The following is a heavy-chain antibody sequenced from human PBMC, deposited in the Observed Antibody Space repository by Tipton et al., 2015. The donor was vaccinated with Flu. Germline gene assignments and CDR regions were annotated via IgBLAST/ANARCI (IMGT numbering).Heavy chain of an antibody. CDR1: GGSIRGYY. V-gene: IGHV4-4*07. CDR2: LYTAGGT. D-gene: IGHD3-16*01. Sequence: GLVKPSETLSLTCTVSGGSIRGYYWTWLRQPAGKGLEWIGRLYTAGGTTYNSSLRSRVTISLDTPKNQFSLSLNSVTAADTAVYFCARQRSYYDTSGPRGGGFYLDYWGQGALVTVSS. J-gene: IGHJ4*02. CDR3: ARQRSYYDTSGPRGGGFYLDY.